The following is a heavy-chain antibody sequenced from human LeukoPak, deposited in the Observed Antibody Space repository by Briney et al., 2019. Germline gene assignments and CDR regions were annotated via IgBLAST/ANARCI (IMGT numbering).Heavy chain of an antibody. CDR2: INPSGDST. CDR3: ARGGYQLKSGAFDI. V-gene: IGHV1-46*01. Sequence: GASVKVSCKASGYTFTSHYMHWVRQAPGQGLEWMGIINPSGDSTTYAQKFQGRVTMTRDTSTSTLYMELSSLRSEDTAVYYCARGGYQLKSGAFDIWGQGTMVTVSS. CDR1: GYTFTSHY. D-gene: IGHD2-2*01. J-gene: IGHJ3*02.